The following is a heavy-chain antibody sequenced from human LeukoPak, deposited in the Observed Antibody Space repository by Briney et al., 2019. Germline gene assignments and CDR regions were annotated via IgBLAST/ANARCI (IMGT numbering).Heavy chain of an antibody. Sequence: ASAKVSCKASGYTFTGYYMHWVRQAPGQGLEWMGWINPNSGGTNYAQKFQGRVTMTRDTSISTAYMELSRLRSDDTAVYYCARDFGGPPGETTGFDYWGQGTLVTVSS. CDR1: GYTFTGYY. CDR3: ARDFGGPPGETTGFDY. V-gene: IGHV1-2*02. J-gene: IGHJ4*02. D-gene: IGHD4-11*01. CDR2: INPNSGGT.